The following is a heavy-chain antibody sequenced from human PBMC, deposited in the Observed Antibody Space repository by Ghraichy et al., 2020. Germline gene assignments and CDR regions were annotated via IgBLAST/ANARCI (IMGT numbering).Heavy chain of an antibody. J-gene: IGHJ4*02. D-gene: IGHD6-19*01. CDR2: ISSDGVSL. CDR1: GFTFSIYS. Sequence: GESLNISCAASGFTFSIYSINWVRQVPGKGLEWISYISSDGVSLYADSVKGRFTISRDNAKNSVYLQMSSLRDEDTAVYYCARGGSGWHGFDYWGQGTLVTVSS. CDR3: ARGGSGWHGFDY. V-gene: IGHV3-48*02.